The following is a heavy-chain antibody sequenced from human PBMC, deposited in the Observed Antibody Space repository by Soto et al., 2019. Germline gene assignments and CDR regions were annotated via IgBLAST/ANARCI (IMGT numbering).Heavy chain of an antibody. CDR1: GFTFSSYA. D-gene: IGHD3-22*01. Sequence: GGSLRLSCAASGFTFSSYAMRWVRQAPGKGLEWVSAISGSGGTTYYADSVKGRFTISRDNSKNTLYLQMNSLRAEDTAVYYCAKNPGYYYDSTGYHFDYWGQGTLVTVS. CDR3: AKNPGYYYDSTGYHFDY. V-gene: IGHV3-23*01. J-gene: IGHJ4*02. CDR2: ISGSGGTT.